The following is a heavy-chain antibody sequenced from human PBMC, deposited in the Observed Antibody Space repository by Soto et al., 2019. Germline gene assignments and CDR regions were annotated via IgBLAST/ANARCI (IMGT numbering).Heavy chain of an antibody. J-gene: IGHJ5*02. Sequence: ASVNVSCKASGYTFTSYGISWVRQAPGQGLEWMGWISAYNGNTNYAQKLQGRVTMTTDTSTSTAYMELRSLRSDDTAVYYCARDKSHPLKVVAARSWFDPWGQGTLVTVSS. CDR1: GYTFTSYG. D-gene: IGHD2-15*01. V-gene: IGHV1-18*01. CDR3: ARDKSHPLKVVAARSWFDP. CDR2: ISAYNGNT.